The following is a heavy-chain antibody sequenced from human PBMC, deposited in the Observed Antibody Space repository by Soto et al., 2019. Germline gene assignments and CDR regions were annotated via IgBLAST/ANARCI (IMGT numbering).Heavy chain of an antibody. V-gene: IGHV3-23*01. Sequence: GGSLRLSCAASGFTFSSYAMSWVRQAPGKGLEWVSAISGSGGSTYYADSVKGRFTISRDNSKNTLYLQMNSLRAEDTAVYYCAKHPVPVPALWSGYYFWFDPWGQGTLVTVSS. CDR1: GFTFSSYA. D-gene: IGHD3-3*01. CDR2: ISGSGGST. J-gene: IGHJ5*02. CDR3: AKHPVPVPALWSGYYFWFDP.